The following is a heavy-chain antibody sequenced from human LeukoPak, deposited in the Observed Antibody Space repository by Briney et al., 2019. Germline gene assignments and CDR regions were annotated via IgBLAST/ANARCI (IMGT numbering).Heavy chain of an antibody. V-gene: IGHV1-69*13. CDR3: ARAIVATKLYYYYGMDV. CDR1: GGTFSSYA. J-gene: IGHJ6*04. Sequence: GASVKVSCKASGGTFSSYAISWVRQAPGQGLEWMGGIIPIFGTANYAQKFQGRVTITADESTSTAYMELSSLRSEDTAVYYRARAIVATKLYYYYGMDVWGKGTTVTVSS. D-gene: IGHD5-12*01. CDR2: IIPIFGTA.